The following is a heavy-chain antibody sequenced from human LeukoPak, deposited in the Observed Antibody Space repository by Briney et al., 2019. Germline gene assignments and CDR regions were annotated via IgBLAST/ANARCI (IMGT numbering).Heavy chain of an antibody. CDR3: ASLFCSGGSCYGLGLDY. D-gene: IGHD2-15*01. CDR1: GGTFSSYA. J-gene: IGHJ4*02. V-gene: IGHV1-69*05. Sequence: GASVKVSCKASGGTFSSYAISWVRQAPGQGLEWMGRIIPIFGTANYAQKFQGRVTITTDESTSTAYMELSSLRSEDTAVYYCASLFCSGGSCYGLGLDYWGQGTLATVSS. CDR2: IIPIFGTA.